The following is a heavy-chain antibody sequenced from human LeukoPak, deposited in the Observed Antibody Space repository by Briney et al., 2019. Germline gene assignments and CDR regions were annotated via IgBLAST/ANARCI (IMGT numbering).Heavy chain of an antibody. J-gene: IGHJ6*03. Sequence: SVKVSCKASGGTFISYAITWVRQAPGQGLECMGGIIPIFGTANYAQKFQGRVTITADESASTVYLELSSLRSDDTAVYYCARGIRGTRDHSYYYMDVRGKGTTVTVSS. CDR3: ARGIRGTRDHSYYYMDV. D-gene: IGHD3-10*01. CDR1: GGTFISYA. CDR2: IIPIFGTA. V-gene: IGHV1-69*13.